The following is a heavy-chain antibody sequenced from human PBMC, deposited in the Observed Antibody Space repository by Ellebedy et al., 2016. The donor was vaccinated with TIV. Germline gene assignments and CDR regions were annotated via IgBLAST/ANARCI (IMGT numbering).Heavy chain of an antibody. D-gene: IGHD2-2*01. CDR2: IKQDGSEK. CDR3: ARGRYCSSSSRGFLDY. J-gene: IGHJ4*02. V-gene: IGHV3-7*03. CDR1: GFTFTTYW. Sequence: GESLKISCAASGFTFTTYWMTWVRQAPGKGLEWVANIKQDGSEKYYVDSVKGRFTISSDNANSLLYLQMNRLGAEDTAVYYCARGRYCSSSSRGFLDYWGQGTLITVSS.